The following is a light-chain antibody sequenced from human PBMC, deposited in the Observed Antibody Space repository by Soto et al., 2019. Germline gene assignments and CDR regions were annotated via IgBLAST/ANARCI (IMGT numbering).Light chain of an antibody. CDR3: QQYGSSPTWT. Sequence: EIVLTQSPGTLSLSPGERATLSCRASQSVSSSYLAWYQQKPGQAPRLLIYGASSRATGIPDRFSGSGSGTDFTLTSSRLEPEDFAVYYCQQYGSSPTWTFGQGTKVEI. V-gene: IGKV3-20*01. CDR1: QSVSSSY. CDR2: GAS. J-gene: IGKJ1*01.